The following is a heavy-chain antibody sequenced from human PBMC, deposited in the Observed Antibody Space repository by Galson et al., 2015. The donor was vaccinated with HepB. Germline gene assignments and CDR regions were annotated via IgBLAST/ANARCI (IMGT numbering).Heavy chain of an antibody. CDR2: ISAYNGNT. CDR3: AREGGLYYYDSSGYDAFDI. V-gene: IGHV1-18*01. CDR1: GYTFTSYG. J-gene: IGHJ3*02. Sequence: SVKVSCKASGYTFTSYGISWVRQAPGQGLEWMGWISAYNGNTNYAQKLQGRVTMTTDTSTSTAYMELRSLRSDDTAAYYCAREGGLYYYDSSGYDAFDIWGQGTMVTVSS. D-gene: IGHD3-22*01.